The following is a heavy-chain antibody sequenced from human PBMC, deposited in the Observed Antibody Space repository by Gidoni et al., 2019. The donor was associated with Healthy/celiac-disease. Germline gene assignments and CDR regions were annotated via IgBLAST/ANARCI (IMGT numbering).Heavy chain of an antibody. V-gene: IGHV3-15*07. Sequence: EVQLVESGGGLVKPGGSLRLSCAASGFTFSNAWMNWVRQAPGKGLEWVGRIKSKTDGGTTDYAAPVKGRFTISRDDSKNTLYLQMNSLKTEDTAVYYCTTDHNKWYYYDSSGLSDYWGQGTLVTVSS. J-gene: IGHJ4*02. CDR2: IKSKTDGGTT. D-gene: IGHD3-22*01. CDR1: GFTFSNAW. CDR3: TTDHNKWYYYDSSGLSDY.